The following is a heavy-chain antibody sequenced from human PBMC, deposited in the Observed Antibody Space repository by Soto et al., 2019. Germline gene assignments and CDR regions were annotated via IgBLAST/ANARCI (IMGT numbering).Heavy chain of an antibody. CDR3: ARVSAVAGPRYYYSGMDV. CDR1: GFTFSSYA. J-gene: IGHJ6*02. D-gene: IGHD6-19*01. CDR2: ISYDGSNK. Sequence: PGGSLRLSCAASGFTFSSYAMHWVRQGPGKGLEWVAVISYDGSNKYYADSVKGRFTISRDNSKNTLYLQMNSLRAEATAVDYCARVSAVAGPRYYYSGMDVWGQGTTVTVSS. V-gene: IGHV3-30-3*01.